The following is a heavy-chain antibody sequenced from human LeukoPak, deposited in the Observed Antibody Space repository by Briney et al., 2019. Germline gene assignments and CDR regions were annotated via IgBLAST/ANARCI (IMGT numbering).Heavy chain of an antibody. J-gene: IGHJ4*02. CDR2: IYHSGST. Sequence: SETLSLTCAVSGYSISSGYYWGWIRQPPGKGLEWIGSIYHSGSTYYNPSLKSRVTISVDTSKNQFSLKLSSVTAVDTAVYYCARVGYCSSTSCPRGAVDYWGQGTLVTVSS. V-gene: IGHV4-38-2*01. D-gene: IGHD2-2*01. CDR3: ARVGYCSSTSCPRGAVDY. CDR1: GYSISSGYY.